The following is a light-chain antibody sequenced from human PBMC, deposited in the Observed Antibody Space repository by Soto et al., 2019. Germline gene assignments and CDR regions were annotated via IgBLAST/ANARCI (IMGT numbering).Light chain of an antibody. J-gene: IGKJ1*01. CDR2: AAS. V-gene: IGKV3-20*01. CDR1: HSLTSSY. CDR3: QQYDSSPRT. Sequence: TQSPCVLSLSTGERATLSCGVSHSLTSSYLAWYQQKPGQAPRLLIYAASRRATGIPARFSGSGSGTEFTLTISRLEPEDFAVYYCQQYDSSPRTFAQGTKVAI.